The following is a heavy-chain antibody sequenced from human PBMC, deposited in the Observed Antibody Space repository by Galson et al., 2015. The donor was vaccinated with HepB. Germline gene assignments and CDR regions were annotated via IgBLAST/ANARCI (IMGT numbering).Heavy chain of an antibody. Sequence: SVKVSCKASGGTFSNYAISWVRQAPGQGFEWMGGIIPTLATAKYAQKFQGRVTITADKSTGTAYVELRSLRSDDTAVYYCARGGRGDYDLLIGYVFDYRGQGTLVTVSS. J-gene: IGHJ4*02. CDR3: ARGGRGDYDLLIGYVFDY. CDR2: IIPTLATA. V-gene: IGHV1-69*06. CDR1: GGTFSNYA. D-gene: IGHD3-9*01.